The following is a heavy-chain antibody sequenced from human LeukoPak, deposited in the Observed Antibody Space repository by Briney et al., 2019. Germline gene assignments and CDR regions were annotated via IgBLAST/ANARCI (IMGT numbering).Heavy chain of an antibody. CDR3: ARRPNYGSGNVDY. J-gene: IGHJ4*02. CDR2: INHSGST. V-gene: IGHV4-34*01. CDR1: GGSFSGYH. Sequence: SETLSLTCAVYGGSFSGYHWSWIRQPPGKGLEWIGEINHSGSTNYNPSLKSRVTISVDTSKNQFSLKLSSVTAADTAVYYCARRPNYGSGNVDYWGQGTLVTVSS. D-gene: IGHD3-10*01.